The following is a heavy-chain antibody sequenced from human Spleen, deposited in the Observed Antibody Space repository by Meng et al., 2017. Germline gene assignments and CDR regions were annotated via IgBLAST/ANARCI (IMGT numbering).Heavy chain of an antibody. D-gene: IGHD3-9*01. CDR1: GFTFSSYE. J-gene: IGHJ3*02. CDR3: ARDQGLRYFDWLLQGAADAFDI. CDR2: ISSSGSTI. V-gene: IGHV3-48*03. Sequence: GESLKISCAASGFTFSSYEMNWVRQAPGKGLEWVSYISSSGSTIYYADSVKGRFTISRDNAKNSLYLQMNSLRAEDTAVYYCARDQGLRYFDWLLQGAADAFDIWGQGTMVTVSS.